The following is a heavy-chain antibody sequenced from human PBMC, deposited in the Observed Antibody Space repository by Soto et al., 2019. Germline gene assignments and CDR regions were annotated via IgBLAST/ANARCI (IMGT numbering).Heavy chain of an antibody. CDR1: GFTFSSFE. CDR3: ARDSRGGAARRPTFYY. V-gene: IGHV3-48*03. CDR2: IGRSGETI. Sequence: EVQLAESGGGLAQPGGSLRLSCVGSGFTFSSFEMNWVRQTPGKGLEWLSYIGRSGETIYYADSVKGRFTISRDNAKCPLFLQMNGLSDEETGIYYCARDSRGGAARRPTFYYWGRGTLVTVSS. J-gene: IGHJ4*02. D-gene: IGHD6-6*01.